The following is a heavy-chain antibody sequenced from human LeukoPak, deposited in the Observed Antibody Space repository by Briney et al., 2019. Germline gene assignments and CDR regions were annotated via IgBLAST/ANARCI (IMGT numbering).Heavy chain of an antibody. CDR3: ARDGEEGYCSSTSCVEFDY. J-gene: IGHJ4*02. D-gene: IGHD2-2*01. CDR1: GFTFSSYW. CDR2: INQDGSEK. Sequence: GGSLRLSCAASGFTFSSYWMSWVGQAPGKGLEWVANINQDGSEKYYVDSVKGRFTISRDNAKNSLYLQMNSLRAEDTAVYYCARDGEEGYCSSTSCVEFDYWGQGTLVTVSS. V-gene: IGHV3-7*01.